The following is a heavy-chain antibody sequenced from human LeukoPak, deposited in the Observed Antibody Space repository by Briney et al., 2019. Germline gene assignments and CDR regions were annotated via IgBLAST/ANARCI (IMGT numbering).Heavy chain of an antibody. V-gene: IGHV1-3*01. CDR3: ARVNSGRVMYYFDY. D-gene: IGHD5-12*01. CDR2: INAGNGNT. J-gene: IGHJ4*02. CDR1: GYTFTSYA. Sequence: ASVKVSCKASGYTFTSYAMHWVRQAPGRRLEWMGWINAGNGNTKYSQKFQGRVTITRDTSASTAYMELSSLRSEDTAVYYCARVNSGRVMYYFDYWGQGTLVTVSS.